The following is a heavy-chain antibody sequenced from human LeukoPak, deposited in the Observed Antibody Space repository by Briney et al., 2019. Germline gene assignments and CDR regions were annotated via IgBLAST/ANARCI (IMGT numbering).Heavy chain of an antibody. V-gene: IGHV4-34*01. J-gene: IGHJ4*02. D-gene: IGHD3-10*01. Sequence: SSETLSLTCAVYGGSFSGYYWSWIRQPPGKGLEWIGEINHSGSTNYNPSLKRRVTISVDTSKNQFSLKLSSVTPADTAVYYCAREPNARSKQRITMVRGADYWGQGTLVTVSS. CDR1: GGSFSGYY. CDR3: AREPNARSKQRITMVRGADY. CDR2: INHSGST.